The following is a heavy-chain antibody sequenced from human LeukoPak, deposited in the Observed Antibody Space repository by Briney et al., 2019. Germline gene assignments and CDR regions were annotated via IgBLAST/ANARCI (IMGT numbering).Heavy chain of an antibody. CDR3: ARTFWSGYWGFDY. V-gene: IGHV3-30*03. Sequence: PGRSLRLPCAASGFTFSSYGMHWVRQAPGKGLEWVAVISYDGSNKYYADSVKGRFTISRDNSKNTLYLQMNSLRAEDTAVYYCARTFWSGYWGFDYWGQGTLVTVSS. CDR2: ISYDGSNK. D-gene: IGHD3-3*01. J-gene: IGHJ4*02. CDR1: GFTFSSYG.